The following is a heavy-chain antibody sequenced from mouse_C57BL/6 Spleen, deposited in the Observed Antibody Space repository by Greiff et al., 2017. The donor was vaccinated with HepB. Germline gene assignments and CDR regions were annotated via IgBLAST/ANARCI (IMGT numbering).Heavy chain of an antibody. CDR3: ARGSRGVMEAY. CDR2: IWSGGST. V-gene: IGHV2-2*01. Sequence: VMLVESGPGLVQPSQSLSITCTVSGFSLTSYGVHWVRQSPGKGLEWLGVIWSGGSTDYNAAFISRLSISKDNSKSQVFFKMNSLQADDTAIYYCARGSRGVMEAYWGQGTLVTVSA. CDR1: GFSLTSYG. J-gene: IGHJ3*01. D-gene: IGHD3-3*01.